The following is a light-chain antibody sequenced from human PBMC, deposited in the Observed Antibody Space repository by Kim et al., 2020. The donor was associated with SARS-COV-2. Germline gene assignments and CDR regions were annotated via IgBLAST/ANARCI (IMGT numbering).Light chain of an antibody. CDR2: AAS. CDR1: QSISSH. CDR3: QQNYINPFT. V-gene: IGKV1-39*01. Sequence: DIQMTQSPSSLSASVGDRVTITCRTSQSISSHLNWYHQKPGRAPKLLISAASTLQGGVPSRFSGSGSETDFTLTISSLQPEDFATYFCQQNYINPFTFGPGTKVDIK. J-gene: IGKJ3*01.